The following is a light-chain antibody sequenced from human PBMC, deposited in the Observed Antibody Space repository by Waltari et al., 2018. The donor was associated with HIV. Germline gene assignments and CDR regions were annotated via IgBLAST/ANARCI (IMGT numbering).Light chain of an antibody. CDR2: RND. V-gene: IGLV1-47*01. J-gene: IGLJ6*01. CDR1: NSNVGKNY. Sequence: PGQWVVISCSGSNSNVGKNYVSWFQQLPGAAPRLLIYRNDRRPSGVPDRFTAAKSGSSASLVISGLRSDDEAEYFCASWDDALSSWLFGGGTKLTVL. CDR3: ASWDDALSSWL.